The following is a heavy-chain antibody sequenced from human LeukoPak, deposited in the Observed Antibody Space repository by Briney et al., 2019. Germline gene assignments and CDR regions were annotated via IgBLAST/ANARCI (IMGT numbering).Heavy chain of an antibody. V-gene: IGHV4-39*07. CDR1: GGSISSSSYY. Sequence: PSETLSLTCTVSGGSISSSSYYWGWIRQPPGKGLEWIGSIYYSGSTNYNPSLKSRVTISVDTSKSQFSLKLSSVTAADTAVYYCARGRGAYCSNYVRFDPWGQGTLVTVSS. D-gene: IGHD4-11*01. CDR3: ARGRGAYCSNYVRFDP. J-gene: IGHJ5*02. CDR2: IYYSGST.